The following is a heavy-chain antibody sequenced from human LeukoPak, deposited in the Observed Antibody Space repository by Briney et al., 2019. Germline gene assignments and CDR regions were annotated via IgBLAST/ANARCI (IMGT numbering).Heavy chain of an antibody. Sequence: ASVKVSCKASGYTFTSYYMHWMRQAPGQGLEWMGIINPSGGSTSYAQKFQGRVTMTRDTSTSTVYMELSSLRSEDTAVYYCARGSSNWGISRHLDYWGQGTLVTVSS. J-gene: IGHJ4*02. CDR1: GYTFTSYY. CDR3: ARGSSNWGISRHLDY. V-gene: IGHV1-46*01. CDR2: INPSGGST. D-gene: IGHD7-27*01.